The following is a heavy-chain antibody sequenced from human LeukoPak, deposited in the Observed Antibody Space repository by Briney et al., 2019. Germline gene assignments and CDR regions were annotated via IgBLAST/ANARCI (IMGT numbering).Heavy chain of an antibody. CDR3: ARGEYDFWSGYYPLYY. CDR1: GFTFSTYA. CDR2: ISSNGGST. J-gene: IGHJ4*02. Sequence: PGGSLRLSCAASGFTFSTYAMHWVRQAPGKGLEYVSAISSNGGSTFYANSVKGRFTISRDNSKNTLSLQMGSLRAEDMAVYHCARGEYDFWSGYYPLYYWGQGTLVTVSS. D-gene: IGHD3-3*01. V-gene: IGHV3-64*01.